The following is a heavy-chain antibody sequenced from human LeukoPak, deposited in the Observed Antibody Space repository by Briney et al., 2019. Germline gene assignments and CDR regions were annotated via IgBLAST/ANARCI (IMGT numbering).Heavy chain of an antibody. CDR1: GYTFTSYY. J-gene: IGHJ4*02. Sequence: ASVKVSCKASGYTFTSYYMHWVRQAPGQGLEWMGGIIPIFGTANYAQKFQGRVTITADESTSTAYMELSSLRSEDTAVYYCASQPAMARFEFDYWGQGTLVTVSS. V-gene: IGHV1-69*13. D-gene: IGHD5-18*01. CDR3: ASQPAMARFEFDY. CDR2: IIPIFGTA.